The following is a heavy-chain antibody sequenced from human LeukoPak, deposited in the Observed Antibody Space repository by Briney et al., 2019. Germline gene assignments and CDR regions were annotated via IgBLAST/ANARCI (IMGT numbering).Heavy chain of an antibody. CDR1: GVSVGSGDYF. CDR2: ISSSGSTI. Sequence: LSLTCTVSGVSVGSGDYFWSWIRQAPGKGLEWVSYISSSGSTIYYADSVKGRFTISRDNAKNSLYLQMNSLRAEDTAVYYCARDVLMGVTGYWGQGTLVTVSS. CDR3: ARDVLMGVTGY. J-gene: IGHJ4*02. D-gene: IGHD1-20*01. V-gene: IGHV3-11*04.